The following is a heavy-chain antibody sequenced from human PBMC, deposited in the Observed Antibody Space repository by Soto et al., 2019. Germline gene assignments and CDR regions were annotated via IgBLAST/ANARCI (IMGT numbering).Heavy chain of an antibody. D-gene: IGHD2-15*01. CDR1: GGSISSGGYS. Sequence: PSETLSLTCAVSGGSISSGGYSWSWIRQPPGKGLEWIGYIYHSGSTYYNPSLKSRVTISVDRSKNQFSLKLSSVTAADTAVYYCARATLLCSGGSCWDNYYYYGMDVWGQGTTVTVSS. CDR2: IYHSGST. V-gene: IGHV4-30-2*01. CDR3: ARATLLCSGGSCWDNYYYYGMDV. J-gene: IGHJ6*02.